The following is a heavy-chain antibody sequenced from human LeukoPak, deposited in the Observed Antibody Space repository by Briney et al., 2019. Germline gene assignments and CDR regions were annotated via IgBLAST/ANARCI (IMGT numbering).Heavy chain of an antibody. D-gene: IGHD3-9*01. Sequence: SETLSLTCTVSGGSISSSSYYWGWIRQPPGKGLEWIGSIYYSGSTYYNPSLKSRVTMSVDTSKNQFSLKLSSVTAADTAVYYCASVQDILTGPYDYWGQGTLVTVSS. CDR1: GGSISSSSYY. CDR2: IYYSGST. J-gene: IGHJ4*02. V-gene: IGHV4-39*01. CDR3: ASVQDILTGPYDY.